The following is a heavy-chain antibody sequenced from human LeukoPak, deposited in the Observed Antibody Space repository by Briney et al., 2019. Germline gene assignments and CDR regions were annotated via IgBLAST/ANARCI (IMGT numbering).Heavy chain of an antibody. Sequence: GGSLRLSCAASGFTFRRYDMSWVRQAPGKGLEWVSAISGNGDSTYYVDSVKGRFTISRDNSKNTLYLQMNSPRAEDTAVYYCALYCSGGSCYSMGGAFDIWGQGTVVTVSS. CDR1: GFTFRRYD. J-gene: IGHJ3*02. CDR3: ALYCSGGSCYSMGGAFDI. CDR2: ISGNGDST. V-gene: IGHV3-23*01. D-gene: IGHD2-15*01.